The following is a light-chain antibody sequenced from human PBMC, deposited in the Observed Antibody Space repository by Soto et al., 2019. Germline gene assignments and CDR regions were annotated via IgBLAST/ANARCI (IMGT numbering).Light chain of an antibody. J-gene: IGLJ3*02. CDR2: GNS. CDR3: QSYDSSLSGWV. CDR1: SSNIGAGYG. V-gene: IGLV1-40*01. Sequence: QSVLTQPPSVSGAPGQRVTISCTGSSSNIGAGYGVHWYQQLPGTAPKLLIYGNSNRPSGVPDRFSGSKSGTSASLAITGRRAEDEADYYCQSYDSSLSGWVFGGGTKVTVL.